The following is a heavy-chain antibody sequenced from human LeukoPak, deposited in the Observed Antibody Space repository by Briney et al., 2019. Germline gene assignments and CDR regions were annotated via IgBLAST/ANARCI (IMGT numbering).Heavy chain of an antibody. D-gene: IGHD3-22*01. Sequence: GESLKISCQASGYSFTRYWIGWVRQMPGKGLEWMGIVYPGDSDTIYSPSFQGQVTISADRSITTAYLQFNRLETSDTATYFCARGLYYDSSGFFAAFWGRGTLVTVSS. CDR3: ARGLYYDSSGFFAAF. V-gene: IGHV5-51*01. CDR2: VYPGDSDT. CDR1: GYSFTRYW. J-gene: IGHJ4*02.